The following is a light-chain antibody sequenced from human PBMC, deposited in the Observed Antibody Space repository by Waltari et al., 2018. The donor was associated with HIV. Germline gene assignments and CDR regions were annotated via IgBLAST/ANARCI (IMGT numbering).Light chain of an antibody. CDR1: QSVLYSSNNKNY. V-gene: IGKV4-1*01. CDR2: WAS. Sequence: IVMTQSPDSLAVSLGERATINCKSSQSVLYSSNNKNYLAWYQQKPGQPPKLLIYWASTRESGVPDQFSGSGSGTDFTLTISSLQAEDVAVYYCQQYYSTPPAFGQGTKVEIK. CDR3: QQYYSTPPA. J-gene: IGKJ1*01.